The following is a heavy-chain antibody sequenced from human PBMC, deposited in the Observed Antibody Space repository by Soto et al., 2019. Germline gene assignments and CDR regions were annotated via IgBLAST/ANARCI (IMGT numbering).Heavy chain of an antibody. CDR2: INHSGST. V-gene: IGHV4-34*01. CDR1: GGSFSGYY. Sequence: QVQLQQWGAGLLKPSETLSLTCAVYGGSFSGYYWSWIRQPPGKGLEWIGEINHSGSTNYNPSLKSRVTISVDTSKNQFSLKLSSVTAADTAVYYCARVGPHMVVTAIRLPRTYFDYWGQGTLVTVSS. J-gene: IGHJ4*02. CDR3: ARVGPHMVVTAIRLPRTYFDY. D-gene: IGHD2-21*02.